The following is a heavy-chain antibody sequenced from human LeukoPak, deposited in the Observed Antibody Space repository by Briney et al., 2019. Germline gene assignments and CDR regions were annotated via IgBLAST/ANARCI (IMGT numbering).Heavy chain of an antibody. D-gene: IGHD3-10*01. Sequence: SETLSLTCTVSGGSISIYYWSWIRQPPGKGLEWIGYIYNSGNTNCNPSFKSRVTISEDTPKNQFSLKLSSVTAADTAVYYCVRDRELNYWGQGTLVTVSS. CDR1: GGSISIYY. J-gene: IGHJ4*02. CDR3: VRDRELNY. V-gene: IGHV4-59*01. CDR2: IYNSGNT.